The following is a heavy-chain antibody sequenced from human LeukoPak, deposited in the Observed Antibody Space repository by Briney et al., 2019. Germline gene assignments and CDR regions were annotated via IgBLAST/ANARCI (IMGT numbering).Heavy chain of an antibody. D-gene: IGHD2-2*01. CDR2: ISAGGDLT. Sequence: GGSLRLSCAVSGLIFKDFPMTWVRQAPGKGLEWLSGISAGGDLTFHADSLKGRFTISRDNYKNTLYLQMNSLRAEDTAVYYCASLTIVVVPAAMGLDWFDPWGQGSLVTVSS. CDR1: GLIFKDFP. J-gene: IGHJ5*02. V-gene: IGHV3-23*01. CDR3: ASLTIVVVPAAMGLDWFDP.